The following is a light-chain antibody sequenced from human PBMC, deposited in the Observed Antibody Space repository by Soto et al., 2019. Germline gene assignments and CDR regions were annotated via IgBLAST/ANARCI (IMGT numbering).Light chain of an antibody. CDR2: DVS. Sequence: QSVLTQPASVSGSPRQSITISFTGTSSDVGNYNYVSWYQQHPGEAPKLMIDDVSSRPSGLSNRFSGSKSGNTASLTISGLQAEDEADYYCSSYTSSNTYVFGTGTKLTVL. J-gene: IGLJ1*01. V-gene: IGLV2-14*01. CDR1: SSDVGNYNY. CDR3: SSYTSSNTYV.